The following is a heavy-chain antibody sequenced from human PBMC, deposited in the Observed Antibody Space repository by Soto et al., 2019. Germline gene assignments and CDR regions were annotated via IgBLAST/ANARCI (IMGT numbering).Heavy chain of an antibody. CDR3: AKEFQDIVATGGSDAFDI. V-gene: IGHV3-30*02. CDR1: GFAFSTYG. D-gene: IGHD5-12*01. Sequence: GGSLRLSCAASGFAFSTYGIHWVRQAPGKGLEWVAVIWYDGSNKYYAASVKGRFTISRDNSKNTLYLQMNSLRAEDTAVYYCAKEFQDIVATGGSDAFDIWGQGTMVTVSS. J-gene: IGHJ3*02. CDR2: IWYDGSNK.